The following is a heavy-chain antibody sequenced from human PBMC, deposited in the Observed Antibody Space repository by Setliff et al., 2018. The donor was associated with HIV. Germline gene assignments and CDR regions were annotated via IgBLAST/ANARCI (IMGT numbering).Heavy chain of an antibody. V-gene: IGHV1-2*04. Sequence: ASVKVSCKASGYTFTDNYIHWVRQAPGQGLEWMAWINSATGGTNYAQNFQGWVTVTRDTSINTAYMELSSLKSDDTAVYYCARDYLHVFDIWGQGTMVTVSS. CDR3: ARDYLHVFDI. J-gene: IGHJ3*02. CDR1: GYTFTDNY. CDR2: INSATGGT.